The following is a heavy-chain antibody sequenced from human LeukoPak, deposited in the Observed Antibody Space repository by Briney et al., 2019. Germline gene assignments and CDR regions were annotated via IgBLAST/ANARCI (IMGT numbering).Heavy chain of an antibody. CDR2: INHRGST. CDR3: ASSRLWFGELKGMDV. Sequence: PSETLSLTCAVYGGSFSGYYWSWIRQPPGKGLEWIGEINHRGSTNYNPSLKSRVTISVDTSKNQFSLKLSSVTAADTAVYYCASSRLWFGELKGMDVWGQGTTVTVSS. V-gene: IGHV4-34*01. CDR1: GGSFSGYY. D-gene: IGHD3-10*01. J-gene: IGHJ6*02.